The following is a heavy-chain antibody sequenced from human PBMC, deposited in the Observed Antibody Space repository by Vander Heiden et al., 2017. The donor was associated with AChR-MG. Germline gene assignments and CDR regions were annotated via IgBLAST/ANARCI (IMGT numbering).Heavy chain of an antibody. D-gene: IGHD3-16*01. V-gene: IGHV1-18*01. CDR1: GYTFNSYG. CDR2: ISAYNGNK. Sequence: QVQLAWSGAEVKMPGASVKFCCKASGYTFNSYGISWVRKAPGQGLEWMGWISAYNGNKNYAQKFQGRITMTTDTSTSAAYMEVRSLRSDDAAVYYCARRADGVDYWGQGTLVTVSS. J-gene: IGHJ4*02. CDR3: ARRADGVDY.